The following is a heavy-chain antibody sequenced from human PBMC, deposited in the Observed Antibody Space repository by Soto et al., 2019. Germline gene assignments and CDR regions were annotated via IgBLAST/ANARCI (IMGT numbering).Heavy chain of an antibody. V-gene: IGHV4-31*02. CDR2: IYDNGTT. J-gene: IGHJ5*02. CDR3: ASGQVGATTWFDP. D-gene: IGHD1-26*01. CDR1: GASISSGGYY. Sequence: SETLSLTXTVSGASISSGGYYWSWIRQDPGKGLEWLGYIYDNGTTYYNPSLKSRVSISRDKSKNQFSLKMTSLTAADTAVYYCASGQVGATTWFDPWGQGTKVTVSS.